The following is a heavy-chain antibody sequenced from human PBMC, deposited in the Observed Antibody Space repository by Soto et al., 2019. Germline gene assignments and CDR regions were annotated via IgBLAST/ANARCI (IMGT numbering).Heavy chain of an antibody. CDR3: AKVATYYDSSGHCDY. V-gene: IGHV3-9*01. CDR2: ISWNSGSI. J-gene: IGHJ4*02. D-gene: IGHD3-22*01. Sequence: SLKISCAASGFTFDDYAMHWVRQVPGKGLEWVSSISWNSGSIGYADSVKGRFTISRDNAKNSLYLQMNSLRDEDTALYYCAKVATYYDSSGHCDYWGQGTLVT. CDR1: GFTFDDYA.